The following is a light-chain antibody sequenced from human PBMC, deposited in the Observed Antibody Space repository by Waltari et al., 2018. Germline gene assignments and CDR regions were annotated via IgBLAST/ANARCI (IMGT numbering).Light chain of an antibody. CDR2: EAS. CDR3: QQYNDYLGT. J-gene: IGKJ1*01. CDR1: QRSGRW. V-gene: IGKV1-5*03. Sequence: EIQMTQSPAALSASVGDRVIVTCRASQRSGRWLAGYQQKPGKAPRLLIFEASTLETGVPSRFSGSGAGTEFTLTISSLQPDDFATYFCQQYNDYLGTFGQGTRVDIK.